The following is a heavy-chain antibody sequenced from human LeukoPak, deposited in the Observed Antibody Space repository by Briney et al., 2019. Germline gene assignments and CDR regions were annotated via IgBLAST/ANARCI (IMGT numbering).Heavy chain of an antibody. CDR2: ISSSDTYI. CDR3: ARYPRQLWPPSDAFDI. J-gene: IGHJ3*02. CDR1: GFTFSRYT. Sequence: PGGSLRLSCAASGFTFSRYTMHWVRQAPGKELEWVSSISSSDTYIYYADSVKGRFTISRDNAKNSLYLQMNILRAEDTAIYYCARYPRQLWPPSDAFDIWGQGTVVTVSS. V-gene: IGHV3-21*01. D-gene: IGHD5-18*01.